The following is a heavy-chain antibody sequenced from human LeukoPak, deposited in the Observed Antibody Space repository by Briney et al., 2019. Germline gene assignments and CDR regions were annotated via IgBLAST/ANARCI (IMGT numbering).Heavy chain of an antibody. CDR2: ISYDGSNK. CDR3: ASGRWLQLPSVY. D-gene: IGHD5-24*01. V-gene: IGHV3-30-3*01. Sequence: GGSLRLSCAASGFTFSSYAMHWVRQAPGKGLEWVAVISYDGSNKYYADSVKGRFTISRDNSKNTLYLQMNSLRAGDTAVYYCASGRWLQLPSVYWGQGTLVTVSS. CDR1: GFTFSSYA. J-gene: IGHJ4*02.